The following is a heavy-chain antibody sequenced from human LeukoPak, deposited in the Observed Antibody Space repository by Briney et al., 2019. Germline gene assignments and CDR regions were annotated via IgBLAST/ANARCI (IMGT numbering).Heavy chain of an antibody. D-gene: IGHD6-19*01. Sequence: TGGSLRLSCAASGFTFSDYYMSWIRQAPGKGLEWVSYISSTSSYINYADSVKGRFTISRDNAKNSLFLQMNSLRAEDTAVYYCARVSQWLVPYWGQGTLVTVSS. V-gene: IGHV3-11*05. CDR3: ARVSQWLVPY. CDR2: ISSTSSYI. CDR1: GFTFSDYY. J-gene: IGHJ4*02.